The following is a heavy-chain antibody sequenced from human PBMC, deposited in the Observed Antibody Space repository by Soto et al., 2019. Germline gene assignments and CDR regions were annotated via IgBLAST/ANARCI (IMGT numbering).Heavy chain of an antibody. CDR3: AGMYGDYVGIDY. J-gene: IGHJ4*02. V-gene: IGHV4-30-4*01. Sequence: QVQLQESGPGLVKPSETLSLSCTVSGASISSSDYYWIWIRQPPGKGLDWIGYSYYSGSTYYNPSLKSRLTISVDTSKNQFSLKLSSVTAADTAVYYCAGMYGDYVGIDYWGQGTLVTVSS. CDR2: SYYSGST. CDR1: GASISSSDYY. D-gene: IGHD4-17*01.